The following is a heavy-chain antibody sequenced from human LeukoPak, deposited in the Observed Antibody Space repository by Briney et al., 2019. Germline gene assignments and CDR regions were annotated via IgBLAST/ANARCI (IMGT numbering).Heavy chain of an antibody. V-gene: IGHV3-23*01. CDR1: GFTFSSYA. Sequence: GGSLRLSCAASGFTFSSYAMSWVRQAPGKGLEWVSAISGSGGSTYYADSVKGRFTISRDNSKNTLYLQMNSLRAEDTAVYYCAKEPEGTLGELSLSEDYFDYWGQGTLVTVSS. CDR3: AKEPEGTLGELSLSEDYFDY. D-gene: IGHD3-16*02. J-gene: IGHJ4*02. CDR2: ISGSGGST.